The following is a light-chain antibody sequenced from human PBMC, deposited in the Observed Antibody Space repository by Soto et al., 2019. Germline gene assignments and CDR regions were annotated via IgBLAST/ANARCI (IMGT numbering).Light chain of an antibody. Sequence: DIQMTQSPSAMSASVGDRVTITCRASQGISKYLAWFQQRPGKVPRRLVYAASSLQSGVPSRFSGSGSGTEFTLTISSLQHEDFGTYYCLQHTSYPWTLGQGTKVDIK. CDR3: LQHTSYPWT. CDR1: QGISKY. CDR2: AAS. V-gene: IGKV1-17*03. J-gene: IGKJ1*01.